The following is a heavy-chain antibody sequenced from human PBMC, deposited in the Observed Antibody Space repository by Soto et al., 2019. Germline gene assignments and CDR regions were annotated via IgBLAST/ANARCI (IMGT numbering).Heavy chain of an antibody. CDR2: IVVGSGNT. V-gene: IGHV1-58*01. CDR3: AAVMVRGVIRFDY. J-gene: IGHJ4*02. Sequence: SVKVSCKASGFTFTSSAVQWVRQARGQRLEWIGWIVVGSGNTNYAQKFQERVTITRDMSTSTAYMELSSLRSEDTAVYYCAAVMVRGVIRFDYWGQGTLVTVS. D-gene: IGHD3-10*01. CDR1: GFTFTSSA.